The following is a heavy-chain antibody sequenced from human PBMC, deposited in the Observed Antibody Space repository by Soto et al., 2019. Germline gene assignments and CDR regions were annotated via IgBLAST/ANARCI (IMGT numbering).Heavy chain of an antibody. V-gene: IGHV1-3*01. CDR3: ARERGDSYCSGGSCYSGNWYFDL. CDR2: INAGNGNT. CDR1: GYTFTSYA. D-gene: IGHD2-15*01. J-gene: IGHJ2*01. Sequence: QVQLVQSGAEVKKPGASVKVSCKASGYTFTSYAMHWVRQAPGQRLEWMGWINAGNGNTKYSQKFQGRVTITRDTSASTAYMELSSLRSEDTAVYYCARERGDSYCSGGSCYSGNWYFDLWGRGTLVTVSS.